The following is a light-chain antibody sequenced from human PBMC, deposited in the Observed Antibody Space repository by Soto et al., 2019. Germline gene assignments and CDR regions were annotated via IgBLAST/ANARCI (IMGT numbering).Light chain of an antibody. CDR1: SSDVGGYKY. Sequence: QSALTQPASVSGSPGQAITISCTGSSSDVGGYKYVSWFQQHPGKAPKSMIYEVSNRPSGVSNRFSGSNSGNTASLTISGLQAEDEADYYCSSYTSSSTVVFGGGTKLTVL. CDR2: EVS. V-gene: IGLV2-14*01. J-gene: IGLJ2*01. CDR3: SSYTSSSTVV.